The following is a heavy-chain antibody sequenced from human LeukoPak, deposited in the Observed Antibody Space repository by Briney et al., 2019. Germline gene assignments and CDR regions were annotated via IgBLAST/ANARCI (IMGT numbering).Heavy chain of an antibody. CDR2: ISYDGSNK. V-gene: IGHV3-30-3*01. CDR1: GFILSPYA. D-gene: IGHD2-15*01. J-gene: IGHJ4*02. CDR3: AKDRLTNLNVGNLGYCSGGSCYSGFFDY. Sequence: GGSLRLSCAASGFILSPYAMHWVRQAPGKGLEWVAVISYDGSNKYYADSVKGRFTISRDNSKNTLYLQMNSLRAEDTAVYYCAKDRLTNLNVGNLGYCSGGSCYSGFFDYWGQGTLVTVSS.